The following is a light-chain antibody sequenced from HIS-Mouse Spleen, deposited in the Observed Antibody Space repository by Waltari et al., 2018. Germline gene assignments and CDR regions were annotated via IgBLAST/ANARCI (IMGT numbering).Light chain of an antibody. Sequence: DIQLTQSPSFLSASVGDRVTITCRASQGISSYLAWYQQKPGKAPKLLIYAASTLQSGVPSRFSGSGSGTEVTLTISSLQPEDFVTYYCQQLNSYPPTFGQGTKVEIK. V-gene: IGKV1-9*01. J-gene: IGKJ1*01. CDR2: AAS. CDR3: QQLNSYPPT. CDR1: QGISSY.